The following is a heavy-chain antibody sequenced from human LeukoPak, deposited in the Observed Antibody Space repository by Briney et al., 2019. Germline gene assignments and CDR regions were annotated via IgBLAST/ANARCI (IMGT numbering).Heavy chain of an antibody. CDR3: AKSDCSSTSCSLFDY. V-gene: IGHV3-23*01. J-gene: IGHJ4*02. Sequence: GGSLRLSCAASGFTFSSYAMSWVRQAPVKGLEWVSTISGGGNNACYADSVKGRFSISRDNSRNTLFLQMNSLRAEDTAVYYCAKSDCSSTSCSLFDYWGQGTLVTVSS. CDR1: GFTFSSYA. CDR2: ISGGGNNA. D-gene: IGHD2-2*01.